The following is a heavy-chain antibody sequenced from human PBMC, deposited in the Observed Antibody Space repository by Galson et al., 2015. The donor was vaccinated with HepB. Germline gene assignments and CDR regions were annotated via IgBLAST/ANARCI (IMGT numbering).Heavy chain of an antibody. Sequence: SVKVSCKASGFTFTSSAMQWVRQARGQRLEWIGWIVVGSGNTNYAQKFQERVTITRDMSTSTAYMELSSLRSEDTAVYYCAAASSGVLLWFGELLSYGMDVWGQGTTVTVSS. V-gene: IGHV1-58*02. CDR1: GFTFTSSA. CDR2: IVVGSGNT. CDR3: AAASSGVLLWFGELLSYGMDV. J-gene: IGHJ6*02. D-gene: IGHD3-10*01.